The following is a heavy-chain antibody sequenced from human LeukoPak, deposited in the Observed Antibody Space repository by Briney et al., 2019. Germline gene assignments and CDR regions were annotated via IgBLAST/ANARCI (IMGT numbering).Heavy chain of an antibody. CDR1: GFTFNRFY. D-gene: IGHD6-6*01. Sequence: GGSLRLSCSASGFTFNRFYLHWVRQAPGKGLEFVSHISSNGATAYYADSVKGRFTISRDNSKNTLYLQMSSLRADDTAVYYCVKDRSIAAPNNDFFDSWGQGALVTVSS. J-gene: IGHJ4*02. CDR3: VKDRSIAAPNNDFFDS. CDR2: ISSNGATA. V-gene: IGHV3-64D*06.